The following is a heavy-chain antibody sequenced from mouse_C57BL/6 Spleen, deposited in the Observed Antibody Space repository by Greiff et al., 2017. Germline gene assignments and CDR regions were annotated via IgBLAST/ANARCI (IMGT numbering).Heavy chain of an antibody. J-gene: IGHJ2*01. CDR3: ARSGGSSPPDY. Sequence: EVQLQQSGPELVKPGASVKIPCKASGYTFTDYNMDWVKQSHGQSLEWIGNINPNNGGTIYNQKFKGKATLTVDTSSSTAYMELRSLTSEATAVYDCARSGGSSPPDYWGQGTTLTVSS. CDR2: INPNNGGT. V-gene: IGHV1-18*01. CDR1: GYTFTDYN. D-gene: IGHD1-1*01.